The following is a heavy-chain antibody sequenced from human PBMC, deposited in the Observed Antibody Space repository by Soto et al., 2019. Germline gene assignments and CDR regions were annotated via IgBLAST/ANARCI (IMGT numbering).Heavy chain of an antibody. D-gene: IGHD6-13*01. CDR1: GFTFSSYA. J-gene: IGHJ4*02. Sequence: GGSLRLSCAASGFTFSSYAMSWVRQAPGKGLEWVSAISGSGGSTYYRDSVKGRFTISRDNSKNKLSRQMNSLRAEDTAVYYCAKNGASWTGYGSSSSWSYFDYWGQGTLVTVSS. CDR3: AKNGASWTGYGSSSSWSYFDY. CDR2: ISGSGGST. V-gene: IGHV3-23*01.